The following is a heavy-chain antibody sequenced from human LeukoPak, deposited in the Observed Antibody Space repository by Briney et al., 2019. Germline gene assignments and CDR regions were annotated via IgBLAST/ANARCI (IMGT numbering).Heavy chain of an antibody. V-gene: IGHV3-23*01. CDR2: ISGSGGST. CDR3: AKSRYCDSSGYSWGFDY. CDR1: GFTFSSYA. Sequence: GGSLRLSCAASGFTFSSYAMSWVRQAPGKGLEWVSAISGSGGSTYYADSVKGRFTISRDNSKNTLYLQMNSLRAEDTAVYYCAKSRYCDSSGYSWGFDYWGQGTLVTVSS. J-gene: IGHJ4*02. D-gene: IGHD3-22*01.